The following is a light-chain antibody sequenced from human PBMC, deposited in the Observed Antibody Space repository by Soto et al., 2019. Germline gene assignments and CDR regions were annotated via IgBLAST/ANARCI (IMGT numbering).Light chain of an antibody. CDR1: SSDVGAYNY. J-gene: IGLJ2*01. CDR2: DVT. CDR3: SSYTRSSTVV. Sequence: QSVLTQPASVSGSPGQSISISCTGTSSDVGAYNYVSWYQHRPGKAPKLMIYDVTYRPSGISSRFSGSKSANTASLTISGLQADDEADYYCSSYTRSSTVVFGGGTKLTVL. V-gene: IGLV2-14*03.